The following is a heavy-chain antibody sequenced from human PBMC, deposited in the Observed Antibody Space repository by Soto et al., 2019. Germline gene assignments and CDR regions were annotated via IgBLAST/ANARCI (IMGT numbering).Heavy chain of an antibody. V-gene: IGHV3-30-3*01. D-gene: IGHD5-12*01. J-gene: IGHJ4*02. CDR3: ARVSQVDIVATSLDY. Sequence: GGSLRLSCAASGFTFSSYAMHWVRQAPGKGLEWVAVISYDGSNKYYADSVKGRFTISRDNSKNTLYLQMNSLRAEDTAVYYCARVSQVDIVATSLDYWGQGTLVTVSS. CDR2: ISYDGSNK. CDR1: GFTFSSYA.